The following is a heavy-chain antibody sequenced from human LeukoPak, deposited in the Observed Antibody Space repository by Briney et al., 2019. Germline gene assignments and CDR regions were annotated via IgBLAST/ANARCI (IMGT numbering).Heavy chain of an antibody. V-gene: IGHV3-23*01. Sequence: GGSLRLSCAASGFTFNSYAMTWVRQAPAKGLEWVSAISGSGDSTYYADSVRGRFTISRDNSKNTLYLQMNSLRADDTAVYYCARLRGNTMVEYWGQGTLVTVSS. J-gene: IGHJ4*02. D-gene: IGHD3-10*01. CDR3: ARLRGNTMVEY. CDR2: ISGSGDST. CDR1: GFTFNSYA.